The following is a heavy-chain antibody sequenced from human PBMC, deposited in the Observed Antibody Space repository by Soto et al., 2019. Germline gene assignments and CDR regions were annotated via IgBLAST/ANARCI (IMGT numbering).Heavy chain of an antibody. CDR3: AREPYYDILTGYYRTFDY. V-gene: IGHV3-48*02. J-gene: IGHJ4*02. Sequence: GGSLRLSCAASGFTFSSYSMNWVRQAPGKGLEWVSYISSSSSTIYYADSVKGRFTISRDNAKNSLYLQMNSLRDEDTAVYYCAREPYYDILTGYYRTFDYWGQGTLVTVSS. CDR1: GFTFSSYS. D-gene: IGHD3-9*01. CDR2: ISSSSSTI.